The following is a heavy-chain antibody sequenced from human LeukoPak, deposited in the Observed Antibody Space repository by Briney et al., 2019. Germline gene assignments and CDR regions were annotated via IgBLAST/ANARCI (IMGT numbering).Heavy chain of an antibody. V-gene: IGHV3-48*03. CDR1: GFTFSSYE. Sequence: GGSLRLSCAASGFTFSSYEMNWVRQAPGKGLEWISYISSSGSTISYADSVKGRFTIYRDNAKNSLYLQMNSLRAEHTAVYYCARGTGCRHCDLCGRGTLVTVSS. D-gene: IGHD3-10*01. CDR2: ISSSGSTI. CDR3: ARGTGCRHCDL. J-gene: IGHJ2*01.